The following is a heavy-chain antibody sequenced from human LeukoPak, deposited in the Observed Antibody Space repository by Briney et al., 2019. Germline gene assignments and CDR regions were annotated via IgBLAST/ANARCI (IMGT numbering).Heavy chain of an antibody. D-gene: IGHD6-13*01. CDR3: ARAEYSSSWYLVY. Sequence: SSETLSLTCTVSGGSISSSSYYWGWIRQPPGKGLEWIGSIYYSGSTYYNPSLKSRVTISVDTSKNQFSLQLNSVTPEDTAVYYCARAEYSSSWYLVYWGQGTLVTVSS. V-gene: IGHV4-39*01. CDR1: GGSISSSSYY. CDR2: IYYSGST. J-gene: IGHJ4*02.